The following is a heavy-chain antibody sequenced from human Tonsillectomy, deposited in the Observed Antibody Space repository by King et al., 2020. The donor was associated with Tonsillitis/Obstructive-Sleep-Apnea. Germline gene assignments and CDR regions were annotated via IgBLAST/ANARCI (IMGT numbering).Heavy chain of an antibody. CDR1: GFTFSTYW. CDR2: IKHDGSEQ. CDR3: ARDATYHGGTTYYDNLDI. Sequence: VQLVESGGGLVQPGGSLRLSCAASGFTFSTYWMTWVRQAPGKGLEWVANIKHDGSEQHYVDSVKGRFTISRDNAKTSLYLQLNSLRAEDTAVYYCARDATYHGGTTYYDNLDIWGQGTMVTVSS. V-gene: IGHV3-7*03. D-gene: IGHD3-16*01. J-gene: IGHJ3*02.